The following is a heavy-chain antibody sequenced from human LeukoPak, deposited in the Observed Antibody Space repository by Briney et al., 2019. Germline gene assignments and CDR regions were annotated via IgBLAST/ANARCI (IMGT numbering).Heavy chain of an antibody. CDR2: ISGSSDRT. CDR3: VGFDY. CDR1: SYLLSRYA. Sequence: QCGVSLSLFCAASSYLLSRYAMRWLRKATEEGLEWVSSISGSSDRTFYADSVKGRFTISRDNSKNTLFLQMNTLRAEDTAVYYCVGFDYWGQGTLVTVSS. J-gene: IGHJ4*02. V-gene: IGHV3-23*01.